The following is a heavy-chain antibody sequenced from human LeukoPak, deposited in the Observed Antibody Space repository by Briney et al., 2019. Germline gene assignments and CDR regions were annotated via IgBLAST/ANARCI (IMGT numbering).Heavy chain of an antibody. D-gene: IGHD5-24*01. CDR3: ASSAPTKYGPYKGTCAFDI. Sequence: TSETLSLTCTVSGGSISSYYWSWIRQPPGKGLEWIGHIYYSGSTNYNPSLKSRVTISVDTSKNQFSLKLSSVTAADTAVYYCASSAPTKYGPYKGTCAFDIWGQGTMVTVSS. J-gene: IGHJ3*02. V-gene: IGHV4-59*01. CDR1: GGSISSYY. CDR2: IYYSGST.